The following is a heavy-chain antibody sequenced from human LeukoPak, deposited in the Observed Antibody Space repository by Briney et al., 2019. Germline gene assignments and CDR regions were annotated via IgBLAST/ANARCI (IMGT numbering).Heavy chain of an antibody. J-gene: IGHJ4*02. V-gene: IGHV4-39*01. Sequence: PSETLSLTCTVSGASITSNDYSWSWIRQPPGQGLEWIGMISDSGKTYFNPSLKSRVTISADTSKNQFSLRQTSLTAADTAVYYCARLRVAMVRGVPYFDSWGQGALVTVSS. D-gene: IGHD3-10*01. CDR1: GASITSNDYS. CDR2: ISDSGKT. CDR3: ARLRVAMVRGVPYFDS.